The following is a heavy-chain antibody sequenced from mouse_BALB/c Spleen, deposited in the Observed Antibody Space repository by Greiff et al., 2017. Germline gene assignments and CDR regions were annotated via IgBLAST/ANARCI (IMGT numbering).Heavy chain of an antibody. V-gene: IGHV2-9*02. J-gene: IGHJ3*01. Sequence: QVQLKESGPGLVAPSQSLSITCTVSGFSLTSYGVHWVRQPPGKGLEWLGVIWAGGSTNYNSALMSRLSISKDNSKSQVFLKMNSLQTDDTAMYCCARGTVITARGFAYWGQGTLVTVSA. CDR1: GFSLTSYG. CDR3: ARGTVITARGFAY. D-gene: IGHD2-4*01. CDR2: IWAGGST.